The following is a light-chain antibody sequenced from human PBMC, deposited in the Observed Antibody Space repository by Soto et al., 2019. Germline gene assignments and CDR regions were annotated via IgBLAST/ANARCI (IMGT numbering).Light chain of an antibody. Sequence: IVLTQSPGTLSLSPGERATLSCRASEDIYTKQLAWYQHKPGQAPRLLFYFISTRATGIPDRFSGSGAGTDFTLTISRLEPEDFAVYYCLHYFTAPHTFGQGTKLEV. V-gene: IGKV3-20*01. J-gene: IGKJ2*01. CDR2: FIS. CDR3: LHYFTAPHT. CDR1: EDIYTKQ.